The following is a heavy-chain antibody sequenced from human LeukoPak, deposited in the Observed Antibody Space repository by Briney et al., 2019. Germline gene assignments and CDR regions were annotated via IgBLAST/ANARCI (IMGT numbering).Heavy chain of an antibody. CDR3: AREYSSSWSVEYYYGMDV. Sequence: ASVKVSCKASGYTFTGYYMHWVRQAPGQGLEWMGWINPNSGGTNYAQKFQGRVTITTDESTSTAYMELSSLRSEDTAVYYCAREYSSSWSVEYYYGMDVWGQGTTVTVSS. CDR1: GYTFTGYY. CDR2: INPNSGGT. J-gene: IGHJ6*02. V-gene: IGHV1-2*02. D-gene: IGHD6-13*01.